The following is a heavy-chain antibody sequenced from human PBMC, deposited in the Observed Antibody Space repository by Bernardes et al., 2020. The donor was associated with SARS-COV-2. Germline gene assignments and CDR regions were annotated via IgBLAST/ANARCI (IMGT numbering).Heavy chain of an antibody. CDR1: GFTFSSYW. CDR3: VRDPETFISGFGWFDP. V-gene: IGHV3-74*01. D-gene: IGHD3-9*01. Sequence: GGSLRLSRVASGFTFSSYWMHWVRQAPGKGLEWVSRINSDGGLTSYADSVKGRFTISRDNAKNTLYLQMNSLRAEDTAVYFCVRDPETFISGFGWFDPWGQGTLVTVSS. J-gene: IGHJ5*02. CDR2: INSDGGLT.